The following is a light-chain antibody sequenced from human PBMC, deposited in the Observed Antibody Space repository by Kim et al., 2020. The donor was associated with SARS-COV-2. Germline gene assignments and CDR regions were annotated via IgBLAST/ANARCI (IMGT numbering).Light chain of an antibody. CDR1: QDISDF. CDR2: EAT. Sequence: DIQMTQSPSSLSASVGDRVTITCQASQDISDFLSWYQQKPGKAPKLLIYEATNLETGVPARFSASGSGTDFTLTISSVQPEDFATYYCQQYGDLPPHTFGQGTKLEI. J-gene: IGKJ2*01. V-gene: IGKV1-33*01. CDR3: QQYGDLPPHT.